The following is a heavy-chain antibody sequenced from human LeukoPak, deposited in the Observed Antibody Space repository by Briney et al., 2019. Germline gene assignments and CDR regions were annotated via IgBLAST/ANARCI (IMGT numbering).Heavy chain of an antibody. CDR2: IGPSGVIT. D-gene: IGHD3-10*01. CDR1: GFTFSIHG. Sequence: GGSLRLSCAASGFTFSIHGMNWVRQAPGKGLEWVSGIGPSGVITYYADSVKGRFTISRDNYKSTVYLQMNSLRAEDTAVYYCAKTTALWFGEFDYWGQGTLVTVSS. J-gene: IGHJ4*02. CDR3: AKTTALWFGEFDY. V-gene: IGHV3-23*01.